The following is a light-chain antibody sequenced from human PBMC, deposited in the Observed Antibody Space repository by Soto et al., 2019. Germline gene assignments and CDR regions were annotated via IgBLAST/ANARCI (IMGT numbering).Light chain of an antibody. V-gene: IGKV2-28*01. CDR2: LGS. CDR1: QSLLHSNGSSY. CDR3: VQTLQTLGT. J-gene: IGKJ2*01. Sequence: DIVMTQSPLSLSVTPGQPAAISCRSSQSLLHSNGSSYLDWFLQKPGQSPRILIFLGSNRAPGVSDRFSGSGSGTDFTLKISRVEAEDVGVYYCVQTLQTLGTFGQGTRLAI.